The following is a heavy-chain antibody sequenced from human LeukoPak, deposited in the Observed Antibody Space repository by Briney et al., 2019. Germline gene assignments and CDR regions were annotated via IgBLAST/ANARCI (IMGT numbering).Heavy chain of an antibody. CDR2: IISSSSTI. V-gene: IGHV3-48*04. J-gene: IGHJ4*02. CDR3: ARVALWFGEYPAGYFDY. D-gene: IGHD3-10*01. Sequence: GGSLRLSCAASGVTFSSYSMNWVRQAPGKGLEWVSYIISSSSTIYYAYSVNGRFTISRDNAKNSLYLQMNSLRAEPTAVSYCARVALWFGEYPAGYFDYWGEGTLVTVSS. CDR1: GVTFSSYS.